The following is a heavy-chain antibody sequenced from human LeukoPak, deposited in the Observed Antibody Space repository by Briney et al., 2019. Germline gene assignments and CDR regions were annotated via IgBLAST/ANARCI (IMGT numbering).Heavy chain of an antibody. J-gene: IGHJ4*02. D-gene: IGHD2-21*02. CDR1: GDSISNYY. CDR2: IDYRGST. Sequence: SETLSLTCTVSGDSISNYYWSWIRQPPGKGLEWIAYIDYRGSTTYNPSLKSRVTISVDTSKNQFSLKLSSVTAADTAVYYCARGPPYIVVVTAIGFFDYWGQGTLVTVSS. V-gene: IGHV4-59*12. CDR3: ARGPPYIVVVTAIGFFDY.